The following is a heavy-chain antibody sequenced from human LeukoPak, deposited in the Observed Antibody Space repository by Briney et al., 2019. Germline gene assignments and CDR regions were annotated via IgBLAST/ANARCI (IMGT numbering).Heavy chain of an antibody. Sequence: GGSLRVSCAASGFTFSSYWMTWVRQAPGKGLEWVANIKQDGSEKYYVDSVKGRFTISRDNAKNSLYLQMNSLRAEDTAVFYCARLKSGSYSFDYWGQGTLVTVSS. CDR2: IKQDGSEK. J-gene: IGHJ4*02. D-gene: IGHD1-26*01. CDR1: GFTFSSYW. CDR3: ARLKSGSYSFDY. V-gene: IGHV3-7*01.